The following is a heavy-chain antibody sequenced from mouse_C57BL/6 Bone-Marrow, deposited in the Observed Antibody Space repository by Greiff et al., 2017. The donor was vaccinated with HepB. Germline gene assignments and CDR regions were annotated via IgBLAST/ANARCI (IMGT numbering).Heavy chain of an antibody. V-gene: IGHV1-5*01. D-gene: IGHD1-1*01. CDR1: GYTFTSYW. CDR3: TRGDYYYGSTFV. CDR2: IYPGNSDT. Sequence: VQLQQSGTVLARPGASVKMSCKTSGYTFTSYWMHWVKQRPGPGLEWIGAIYPGNSDTSYNQKFKGKDKLTAVTSASTAYMELSSLTNEDSAVYYFTRGDYYYGSTFVWGTGTTVTVSS. J-gene: IGHJ1*03.